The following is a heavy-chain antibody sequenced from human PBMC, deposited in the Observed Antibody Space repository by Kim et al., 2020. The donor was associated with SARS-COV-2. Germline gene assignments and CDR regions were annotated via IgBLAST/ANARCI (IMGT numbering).Heavy chain of an antibody. J-gene: IGHJ4*02. CDR3: ARGRRGYCSSTSCRPPLDY. CDR2: ISSSSSTI. D-gene: IGHD2-2*01. V-gene: IGHV3-48*04. CDR1: GFTFSSYS. Sequence: GGSLRLSCAASGFTFSSYSMNWVRQAPGKGLVWVSYISSSSSTIYYADSVKGRFTISRDNAKNSLYLQMNSLRAEDTAVYYCARGRRGYCSSTSCRPPLDYWGQGTLVTVSS.